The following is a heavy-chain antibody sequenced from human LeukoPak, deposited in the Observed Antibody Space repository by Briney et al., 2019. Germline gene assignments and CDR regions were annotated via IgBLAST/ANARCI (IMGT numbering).Heavy chain of an antibody. CDR1: GFTFSSYS. D-gene: IGHD4-17*01. V-gene: IGHV3-48*01. CDR2: ISHSSSTI. J-gene: IGHJ4*02. CDR3: ARDRLHYGEYEKTFGY. Sequence: PGGSLSLSCAASGFTFSSYSMNWVRQAPGKGLEWVSYISHSSSTIYYADSVKGRFTISRDNAKKSLYLQMNSLRAEDSAVYYCARDRLHYGEYEKTFGYWGKGTLVTVSS.